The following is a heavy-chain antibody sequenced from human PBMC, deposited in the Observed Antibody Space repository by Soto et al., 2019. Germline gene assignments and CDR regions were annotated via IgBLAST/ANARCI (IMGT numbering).Heavy chain of an antibody. V-gene: IGHV4-34*01. J-gene: IGHJ6*03. CDR3: ANSPRAYCSRTSCSHYSYYYMDV. Sequence: PSETLSLTCAVYGGSFIGYYWSWIRQPPGKGLEWIGEINHSGSTNYNPFLKSRVTISVDTSKNQFSLKLSSVTAADTAVYYCANSPRAYCSRTSCSHYSYYYMDVWGKGTTVTVSS. D-gene: IGHD2-2*01. CDR2: INHSGST. CDR1: GGSFIGYY.